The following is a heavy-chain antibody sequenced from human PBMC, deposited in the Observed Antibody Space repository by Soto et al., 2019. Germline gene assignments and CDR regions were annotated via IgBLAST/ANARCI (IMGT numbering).Heavy chain of an antibody. J-gene: IGHJ4*02. CDR3: AREPGIAAAGPYYFDY. CDR1: GGSFSDYI. V-gene: IGHV4-34*01. D-gene: IGHD6-13*01. CDR2: INHSGSA. Sequence: SETLSLTCDVYGGSFSDYIWTWIRQTPGKGLQWIGQINHSGSANYNPSLKSRVTISVDTSKNQFSLKLSSVTAADTAVYYCAREPGIAAAGPYYFDYWGQGTLVTVSS.